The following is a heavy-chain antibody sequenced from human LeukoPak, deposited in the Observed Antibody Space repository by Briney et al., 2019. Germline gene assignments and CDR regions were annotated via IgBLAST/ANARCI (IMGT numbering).Heavy chain of an antibody. CDR3: ANQPERYCSGGSCLPSTG. Sequence: GGSLRLSCAVSGFTFSDYSMTWIRQARGKGLDWVSYISSGSDYTNYADSVKGRFTISRDNSKNTLFVQMNSLSSDDTAVYYCANQPERYCSGGSCLPSTGWGQGTLVTVSS. V-gene: IGHV3-11*03. CDR2: ISSGSDYT. CDR1: GFTFSDYS. J-gene: IGHJ4*02. D-gene: IGHD2-15*01.